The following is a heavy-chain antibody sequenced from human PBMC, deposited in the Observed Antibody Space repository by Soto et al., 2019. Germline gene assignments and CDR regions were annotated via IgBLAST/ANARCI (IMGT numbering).Heavy chain of an antibody. CDR1: GGSISSSNW. J-gene: IGHJ6*02. CDR2: IYHSGST. D-gene: IGHD3-10*01. CDR3: ARTALWFGELSPHYYYYYGMDV. Sequence: SETLSLTCAVSGGSISSSNWWSWVRQPPGKGLEWIGEIYHSGSTNYNPSLKSRVTISVDKSKNQSSLKLSSVTAADTAVYYCARTALWFGELSPHYYYYYGMDVWGQGTTVTVSS. V-gene: IGHV4-4*02.